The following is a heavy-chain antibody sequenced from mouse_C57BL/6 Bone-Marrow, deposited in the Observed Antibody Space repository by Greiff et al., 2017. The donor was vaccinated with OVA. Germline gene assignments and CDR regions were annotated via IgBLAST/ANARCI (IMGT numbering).Heavy chain of an antibody. V-gene: IGHV3-6*01. CDR1: GYSITSGYY. J-gene: IGHJ1*03. CDR3: AREGYYYGPYWYFDV. Sequence: EVKLQESGPGLVKPSQPLSLTCSVTGYSITSGYYWNWIRQFPGNKLEWMGYISYDGSNNYNPSLKNRISITRDTSKNQFFLKLNSVTTEDTATYYCAREGYYYGPYWYFDVWGTGTTVTVSS. D-gene: IGHD1-1*01. CDR2: ISYDGSN.